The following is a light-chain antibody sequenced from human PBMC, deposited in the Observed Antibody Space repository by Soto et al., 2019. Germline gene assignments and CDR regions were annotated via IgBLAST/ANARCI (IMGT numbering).Light chain of an antibody. Sequence: EIVLTQSPATLSLSPGERATLSCRASQSVSSYLAWYQQKPGQAPRLLIYDASNRATGIPARFSGSGSGTVFTLNISRLEPEDFAVYYCQQRSNGPTFGPGTKVDIK. CDR3: QQRSNGPT. J-gene: IGKJ3*01. CDR1: QSVSSY. CDR2: DAS. V-gene: IGKV3-11*01.